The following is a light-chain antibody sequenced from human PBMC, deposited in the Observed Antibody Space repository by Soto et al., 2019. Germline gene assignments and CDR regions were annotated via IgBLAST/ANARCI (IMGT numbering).Light chain of an antibody. CDR3: QQYDTSPLT. Sequence: EVELTQSPSTLSLSPGDRATLSCRASQSVSITYLAWYQQKPGQAPRLLIYGGSSRATGIPDRFSGSGSGTDFTLTISRLEPEDFAVYYCQQYDTSPLTFGGGTKVDIK. CDR2: GGS. V-gene: IGKV3-20*01. CDR1: QSVSITY. J-gene: IGKJ4*01.